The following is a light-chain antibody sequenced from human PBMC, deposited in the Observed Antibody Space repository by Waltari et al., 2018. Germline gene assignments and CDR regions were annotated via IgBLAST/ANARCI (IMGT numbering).Light chain of an antibody. CDR2: MAS. CDR3: QQYSSFST. CDR1: QSVGTW. V-gene: IGKV1-5*03. Sequence: DIQMTQSACTLSASVRGRVTISCRASQSVGTWLAWYQQKPGKAPKLLIYMASSLDSGVPSRFSGSGSGTDFTLTISSLQPDDFATYSCQQYSSFSTFGQGTKV. J-gene: IGKJ2*01.